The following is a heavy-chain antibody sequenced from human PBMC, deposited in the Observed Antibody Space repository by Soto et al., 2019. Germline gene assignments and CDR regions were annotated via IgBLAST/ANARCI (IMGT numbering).Heavy chain of an antibody. Sequence: TLSLTCTVSGGSISSGGYYWSWIRQHPGKGLEWIGYIYYSGSTYYNPSLKSRVTISVDTSKNQFSLKLSSVTAADTAVYYCARLSIDVGILIKYHFDYWGQGALVTVSS. J-gene: IGHJ4*02. CDR3: ARLSIDVGILIKYHFDY. CDR1: GGSISSGGYY. CDR2: IYYSGST. V-gene: IGHV4-31*03. D-gene: IGHD2-2*01.